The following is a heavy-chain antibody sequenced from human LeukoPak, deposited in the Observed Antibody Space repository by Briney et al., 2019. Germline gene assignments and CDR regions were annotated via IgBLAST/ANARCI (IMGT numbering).Heavy chain of an antibody. J-gene: IGHJ4*02. CDR3: ASMTAAAGTRPFDY. Sequence: GASVKVSCKASGYTFTSYDINWVRQATGQGLEWMGWMNPNSGNTGYAQKFQGRVTMTRNTSISTAYMELSSLRSEDTAVYYCASMTAAAGTRPFDYWGQGTLGTVSS. CDR2: MNPNSGNT. V-gene: IGHV1-8*01. D-gene: IGHD6-13*01. CDR1: GYTFTSYD.